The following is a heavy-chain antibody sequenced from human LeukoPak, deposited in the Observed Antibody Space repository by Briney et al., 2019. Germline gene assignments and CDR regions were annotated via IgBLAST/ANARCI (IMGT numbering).Heavy chain of an antibody. J-gene: IGHJ5*02. V-gene: IGHV3-21*01. Sequence: AGGSLRLSCAASGFHFSTYNMSWVRQAPGKGLEWVSSISSSTTYIYYADSVKGRFTISRDDAKNSLYLQMNSLRVEDTAVYYCAREVIDGISAWGQGTLVTVSS. D-gene: IGHD5-24*01. CDR1: GFHFSTYN. CDR3: AREVIDGISA. CDR2: ISSSTTYI.